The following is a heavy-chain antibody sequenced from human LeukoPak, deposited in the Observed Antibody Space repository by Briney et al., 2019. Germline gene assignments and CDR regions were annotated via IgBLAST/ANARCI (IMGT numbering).Heavy chain of an antibody. J-gene: IGHJ4*02. V-gene: IGHV1-18*01. CDR1: NYGFTSYG. CDR3: ARVRYYFASGSYHVFPXLDH. Sequence: ASVKVSCKASNYGFTSYGFSWVRQAPGQGLEWLGWISTDNGNTDYAQKLQGRVTIITDTSKRTADMELRSLRSDDTAVYYCARVRYYFASGSYHVFPXLDHWGQXXLVTVSS. D-gene: IGHD3-10*01. CDR2: ISTDNGNT.